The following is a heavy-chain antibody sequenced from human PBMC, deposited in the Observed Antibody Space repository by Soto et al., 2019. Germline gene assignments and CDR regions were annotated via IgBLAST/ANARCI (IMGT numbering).Heavy chain of an antibody. CDR3: ARPYCSSTSCYTANYYYYYGMDV. Sequence: HGESLKISCKGSGYSFTSYWISWVRQMPGKGLEWMGRIDPSDSYTNYSPSFQGHVTISADKSISTAYLQWSSLKASDTAMYYCARPYCSSTSCYTANYYYYYGMDVWGQGTTVTVSS. V-gene: IGHV5-10-1*01. D-gene: IGHD2-2*02. J-gene: IGHJ6*02. CDR2: IDPSDSYT. CDR1: GYSFTSYW.